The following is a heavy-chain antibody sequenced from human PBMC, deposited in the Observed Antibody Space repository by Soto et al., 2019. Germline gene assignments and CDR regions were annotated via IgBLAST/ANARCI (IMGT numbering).Heavy chain of an antibody. Sequence: SETLSLTCTVSGGSISRYYWSWIRQPPGKGLEWIGYMYNTGSTVYNPSFKSRVTISVDTSKNQFSLKLDSVTAADTAVYYCARTPDIWGQGTMVTVSS. CDR2: MYNTGST. V-gene: IGHV4-59*01. J-gene: IGHJ3*02. CDR1: GGSISRYY. CDR3: ARTPDI.